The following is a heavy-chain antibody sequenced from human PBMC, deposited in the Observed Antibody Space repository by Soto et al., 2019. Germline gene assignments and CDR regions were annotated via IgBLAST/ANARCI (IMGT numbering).Heavy chain of an antibody. CDR3: PTKDNGKYFFDS. V-gene: IGHV4-28*01. Sequence: QVQLQESGPGLVKPSDTLSLTCGVSGSSISNDNWWVWIRQPPGKGLEWIGYIHHTGYTYSNPALKSRLTMSVDTSKNQFSLRLSSVTAVDTAVYYCPTKDNGKYFFDSWGQGALVTVSS. CDR2: IHHTGYT. J-gene: IGHJ4*02. CDR1: GSSISNDNW. D-gene: IGHD1-26*01.